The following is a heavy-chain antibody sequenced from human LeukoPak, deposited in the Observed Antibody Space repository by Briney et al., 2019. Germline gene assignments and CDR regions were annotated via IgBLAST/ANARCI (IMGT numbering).Heavy chain of an antibody. CDR2: INSDETST. Sequence: GGSLRLSCAASRFTFSSYWMHWVRQAPGKGLVWVSRINSDETSTSYADSVKGRFTISRDNAQKTLYLQMNSLRAEDTAVYYCATSTYCSGGSCYSWTFQYWGQGTLVTVSS. V-gene: IGHV3-74*01. J-gene: IGHJ4*02. CDR3: ATSTYCSGGSCYSWTFQY. CDR1: RFTFSSYW. D-gene: IGHD2-15*01.